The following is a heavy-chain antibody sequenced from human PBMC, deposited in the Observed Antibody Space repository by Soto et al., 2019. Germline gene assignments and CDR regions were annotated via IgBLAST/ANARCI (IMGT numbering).Heavy chain of an antibody. D-gene: IGHD3-22*01. J-gene: IGHJ4*02. Sequence: SETLSLTCTVSGGSISSGDYYWSWIRQPPGKGLEWIGYIYYIGRTYYNPSLKSRVMISLDTSKNQFSLKLSSVTAADTAVYYCARRGSGDRRGYYFRDYWGQGTLVTVPQ. V-gene: IGHV4-30-4*01. CDR1: GGSISSGDYY. CDR2: IYYIGRT. CDR3: ARRGSGDRRGYYFRDY.